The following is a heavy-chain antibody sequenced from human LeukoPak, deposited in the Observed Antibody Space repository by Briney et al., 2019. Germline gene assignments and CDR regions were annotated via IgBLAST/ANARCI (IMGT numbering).Heavy chain of an antibody. CDR2: MNPKSGDT. Sequence: ASVKVSCKASGYSFTNYDINWVRQATGQGLEWMGWMNPKSGDTGYSQKFQGRVFITRDTSINTAYMELSSLGSEDTAVYYCGRSSYMDVWGKGTTVTVSS. CDR1: GYSFTNYD. J-gene: IGHJ6*03. V-gene: IGHV1-8*03. D-gene: IGHD6-6*01. CDR3: GRSSYMDV.